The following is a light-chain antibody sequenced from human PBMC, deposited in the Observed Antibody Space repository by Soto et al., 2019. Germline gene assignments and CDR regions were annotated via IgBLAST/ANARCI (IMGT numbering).Light chain of an antibody. J-gene: IGKJ4*01. CDR3: QQYYTTPLT. CDR2: WAS. V-gene: IGKV4-1*01. Sequence: DIVMTQSPDSLAVSLGERATINCKSSQTILYSSNNKNYLAWYQQKPGQPPKLLIYWASTRESGVPDRFSGSGSGTDFTLTINSLPAEDVAVYYCQQYYTTPLTFGGGTKVEIK. CDR1: QTILYSSNNKNY.